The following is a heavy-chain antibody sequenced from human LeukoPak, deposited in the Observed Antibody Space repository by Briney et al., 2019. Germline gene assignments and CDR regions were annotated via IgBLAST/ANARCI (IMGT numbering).Heavy chain of an antibody. V-gene: IGHV3-21*06. CDR2: INNVRSHI. CDR3: ARDPTYYLRYGYFDS. D-gene: IGHD1-26*01. CDR1: GFTFSSYS. Sequence: GGCLRLSCAASGFTFSSYSMNWVRQAPGKGLEWVSSINNVRSHIYYADSVRGRFTISRDNANNVLYLQMNSLRAEDTAVYYCARDPTYYLRYGYFDSWGQGTLVTVSS. J-gene: IGHJ4*02.